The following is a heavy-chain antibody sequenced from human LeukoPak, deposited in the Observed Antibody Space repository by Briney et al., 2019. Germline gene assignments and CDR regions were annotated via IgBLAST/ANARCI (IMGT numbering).Heavy chain of an antibody. CDR1: GFTFSRCG. CDR3: VKEQSSGYYRTSDY. Sequence: PGRSLRLSCVASGFTFSRCGRHWVRQAPGRGLEWVAVISFDVKKQYYADSVNGRFTISRDNSKNTLYLQMNSLRPEDTAVYFCVKEQSSGYYRTSDYWGQGTLVTVSS. D-gene: IGHD3-10*01. V-gene: IGHV3-30*18. J-gene: IGHJ4*02. CDR2: ISFDVKKQ.